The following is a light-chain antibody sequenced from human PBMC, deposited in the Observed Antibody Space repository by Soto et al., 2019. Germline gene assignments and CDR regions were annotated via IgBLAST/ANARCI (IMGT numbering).Light chain of an antibody. CDR3: KQYYSTPRT. CDR2: DTS. V-gene: IGKV3-15*01. CDR1: QSIRNN. Sequence: EILMTQSPATLSVSPGERATLSCRANQSIRNNLAWIQQKPGQAPRLLIYDTSPRATDITARFSGSGSGTEFTLTISSLQSEDFAVYYCKQYYSTPRTFGQGTKVEIK. J-gene: IGKJ1*01.